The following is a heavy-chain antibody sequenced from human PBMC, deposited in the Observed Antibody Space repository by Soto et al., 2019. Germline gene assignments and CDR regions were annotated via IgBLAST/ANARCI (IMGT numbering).Heavy chain of an antibody. CDR2: IKQDGSEK. J-gene: IGHJ2*01. CDR1: GFTFSSYW. CDR3: ARDAPPRGVLMVYAIHGWYFDL. Sequence: GGSLRLSCAASGFTFSSYWMSWVRQAPGKGLEWVANIKQDGSEKYYVDSVKGRFTISRDNAKNSLYLQMNSLRAEDTAVYYCARDAPPRGVLMVYAIHGWYFDLWGRGTLVTVSS. V-gene: IGHV3-7*05. D-gene: IGHD2-8*01.